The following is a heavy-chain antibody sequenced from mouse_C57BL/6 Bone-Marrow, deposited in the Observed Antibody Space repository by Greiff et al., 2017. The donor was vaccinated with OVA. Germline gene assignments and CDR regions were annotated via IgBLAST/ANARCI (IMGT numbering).Heavy chain of an antibody. J-gene: IGHJ2*01. CDR1: GFSLTSYG. Sequence: VKLMESGPGLVQPSQSLSITCTVSGFSLTSYGVHWVRQSPGKGLEWLGVIWSGGSTDYNAAFISRLSISKDNSKSQVFFKVNSLQADDTAIYYCARTPDGYYLYYFDYWGQGTTLTVSS. D-gene: IGHD2-3*01. CDR3: ARTPDGYYLYYFDY. V-gene: IGHV2-2*01. CDR2: IWSGGST.